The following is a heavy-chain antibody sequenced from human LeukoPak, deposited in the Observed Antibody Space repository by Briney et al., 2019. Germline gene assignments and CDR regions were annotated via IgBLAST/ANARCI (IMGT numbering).Heavy chain of an antibody. Sequence: ASVKVSCKASGYTFTGYYMHWVRRAPGQGLEWMGWINPNSGGTNYAQKFQGRVTMTRDTSISTAYMELSRLRSDDTAVYYCARDLVGGRSGYYDFWSGYWYNWFDPWGQGTLVTVSS. CDR1: GYTFTGYY. CDR3: ARDLVGGRSGYYDFWSGYWYNWFDP. CDR2: INPNSGGT. D-gene: IGHD3-3*01. J-gene: IGHJ5*02. V-gene: IGHV1-2*02.